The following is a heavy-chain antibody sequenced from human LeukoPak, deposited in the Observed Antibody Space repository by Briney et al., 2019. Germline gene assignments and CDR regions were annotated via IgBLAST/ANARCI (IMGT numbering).Heavy chain of an antibody. CDR3: ARVRGYCSRTSCVYFVY. D-gene: IGHD2-2*01. V-gene: IGHV3-64*01. CDR1: GFTFISYA. Sequence: GGSLRLSCAASGFTFISYAMHWVRQAPGQGLEYVSAISSNGGSTYYENSVKGRFTISIDNAKNTLYLQMGILRAEDMAVYYCARVRGYCSRTSCVYFVYWGQETLVTVAS. CDR2: ISSNGGST. J-gene: IGHJ4*02.